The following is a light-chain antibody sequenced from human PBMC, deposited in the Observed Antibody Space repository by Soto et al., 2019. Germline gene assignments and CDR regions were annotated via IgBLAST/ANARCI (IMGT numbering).Light chain of an antibody. CDR3: QQANSFPFT. J-gene: IGKJ3*01. CDR2: GAS. V-gene: IGKV1-12*01. CDR1: QDIHTW. Sequence: DTQMTQSPSSVSASVGDRVTISCRASQDIHTWLAWYQQKPGKAPNLLFYGASILQSGVPSRFSGSGSGTDFTLTISSLQPEDSATYYCQQANSFPFTFGPGTKVDV.